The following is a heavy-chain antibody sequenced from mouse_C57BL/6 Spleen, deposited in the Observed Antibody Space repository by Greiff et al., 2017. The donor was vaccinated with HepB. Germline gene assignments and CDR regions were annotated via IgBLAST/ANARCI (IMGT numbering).Heavy chain of an antibody. CDR3: AREGSGGAMDY. CDR2: INPGSGGT. V-gene: IGHV1-54*01. Sequence: VQLQQSGAELVRPGTSVKVSCKASGYAFTNYLIEWVKQRPGQGLEWIGVINPGSGGTNYNEKFKGKATLTADKSSSTAYLQPGSLTSEDSAVYLGAREGSGGAMDYWGQGTSVTVSS. CDR1: GYAFTNYL. J-gene: IGHJ4*01.